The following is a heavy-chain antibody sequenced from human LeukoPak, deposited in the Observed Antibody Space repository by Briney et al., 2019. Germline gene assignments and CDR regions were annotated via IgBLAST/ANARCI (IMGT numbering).Heavy chain of an antibody. J-gene: IGHJ4*02. CDR2: IGSDGSIT. D-gene: IGHD3-22*01. CDR1: GFAFRNYW. Sequence: GGSLRLSCEASGFAFRNYWMHWVRQAPGKGLVWVSRIGSDGSITAYADSVKGRFTISRDNAENALHLQMNSLRVEDTAVYYCARTVYYDRDDAYYRNFDSWGRGTLVTVSS. V-gene: IGHV3-74*03. CDR3: ARTVYYDRDDAYYRNFDS.